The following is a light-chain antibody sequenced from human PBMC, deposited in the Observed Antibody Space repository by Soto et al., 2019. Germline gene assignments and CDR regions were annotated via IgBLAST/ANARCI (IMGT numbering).Light chain of an antibody. J-gene: IGLJ3*02. CDR2: SDN. CDR3: SSWDDSRPRPV. V-gene: IGLV1-44*01. Sequence: QSVLTQPASASGTPGQRVTISCSGTSSNIVSYSVSCYLHLPGTDPKLLIFSDNKRPSAGPDRFSASKSGTSASPAISGRQSDEEADDYCSSWDDSRPRPVFGAGTKLTVL. CDR1: SSNIVSYS.